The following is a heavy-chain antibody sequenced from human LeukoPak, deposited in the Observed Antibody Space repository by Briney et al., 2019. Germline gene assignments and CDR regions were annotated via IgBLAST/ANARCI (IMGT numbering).Heavy chain of an antibody. J-gene: IGHJ3*02. CDR3: VGGIAGDPVAFDI. CDR2: INPSGSST. V-gene: IGHV1-46*01. CDR1: GYTFRNYY. D-gene: IGHD1-26*01. Sequence: ASVKVSCKASGYTFRNYYIHWVRQAPGQGLEWMGQINPSGSSTTYAQKFQGRVTVTRDTSTSTVYVELSSLRSEDTALYYCVGGIAGDPVAFDIWGHGTMVTVSS.